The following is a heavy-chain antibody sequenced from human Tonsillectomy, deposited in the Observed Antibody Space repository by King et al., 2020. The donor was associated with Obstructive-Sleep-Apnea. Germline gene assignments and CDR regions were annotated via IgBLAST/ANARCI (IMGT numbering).Heavy chain of an antibody. V-gene: IGHV3-30*02. D-gene: IGHD3-10*01. CDR1: RFTFSDHV. CDR2: IRYDGTYQ. J-gene: IGHJ6*02. Sequence: VQLVESGGDVVQPGRSLRLSCAASRFTFSDHVMHWVRQAPGKGLEWVAFIRYDGTYQYYAESVKGRFTISRDNSRSTLYLQMNSLRNEDTAVYYCARVRPTGFMSPGAGLDVWGRRTTVTVSS. CDR3: ARVRPTGFMSPGAGLDV.